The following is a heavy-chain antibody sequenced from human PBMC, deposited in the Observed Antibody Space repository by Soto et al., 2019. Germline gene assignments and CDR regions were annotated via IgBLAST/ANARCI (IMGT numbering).Heavy chain of an antibody. Sequence: SETLSLTCTVSGGSISSGDYYWSWIRQPPGKGLEWIGYIYYSGSTYYNPSLKSRVTISVDTSKNQFSLKLSSVTAADTAVYYCARPVGGLHGVVNPGGQNWFDPWGQGTLVTVSS. J-gene: IGHJ5*02. V-gene: IGHV4-30-4*01. CDR2: IYYSGST. CDR1: GGSISSGDYY. D-gene: IGHD3-3*01. CDR3: ARPVGGLHGVVNPGGQNWFDP.